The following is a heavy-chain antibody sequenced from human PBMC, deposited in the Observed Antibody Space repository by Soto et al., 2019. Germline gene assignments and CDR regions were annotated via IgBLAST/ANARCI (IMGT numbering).Heavy chain of an antibody. CDR3: VRDGTKTLRDWFDP. D-gene: IGHD1-1*01. V-gene: IGHV4-4*07. CDR1: GASISGFY. J-gene: IGHJ5*02. CDR2: IYATGTT. Sequence: SETLSLTCTVSGASISGFYWSWIRKSTGKGLEWIGRIYATGTTDYNPSLKSRVMMSVDTSKKQFSLKLRSVTAADTAVYYCVRDGTKTLRDWFDPWGQGISVTVSS.